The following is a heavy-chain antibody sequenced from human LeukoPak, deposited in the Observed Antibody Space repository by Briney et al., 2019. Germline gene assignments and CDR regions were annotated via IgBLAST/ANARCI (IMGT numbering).Heavy chain of an antibody. CDR1: GFTFSSYW. J-gene: IGHJ4*02. D-gene: IGHD3-9*01. V-gene: IGHV3-7*01. Sequence: PGGSLRLSCAASGFTFSSYWMSRVRQAPGKGLEWVANIKQDGSEKYYVDSVKGRFTISRDNAKNSLYLQMNSLRAEDTAVYYCARDVKIYRATTFDYWGQGTLVTVSS. CDR3: ARDVKIYRATTFDY. CDR2: IKQDGSEK.